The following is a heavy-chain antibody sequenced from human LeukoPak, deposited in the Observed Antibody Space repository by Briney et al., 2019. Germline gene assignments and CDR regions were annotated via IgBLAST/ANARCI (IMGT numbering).Heavy chain of an antibody. CDR2: INPSGGST. V-gene: IGHV1-46*01. D-gene: IGHD3-16*01. J-gene: IGHJ4*02. CDR1: GYTFTSYY. Sequence: ASVKVSCKASGYTFTSYYMHWVRQAPGQGLEWMGIINPSGGSTSYAQKFQGRVTMTRDMSTSTVYMELSSLRSEDTAVYYCVKLSEAQLGRRQYYFDYWGQGTLVTVSS. CDR3: VKLSEAQLGRRQYYFDY.